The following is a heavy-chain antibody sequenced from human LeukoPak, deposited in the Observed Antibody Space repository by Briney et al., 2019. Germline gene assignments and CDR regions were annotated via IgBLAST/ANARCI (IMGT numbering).Heavy chain of an antibody. V-gene: IGHV4-39*01. Sequence: PSETLSLTCTVSGGSISSSSYYWGWIRQPPGKGLKWIGSIYYSGSTYYNPSLKNRVTISVDTPKNQFSLKLSSVTAADTAVYYCARQHIVVVTANSAESGWFDPWGQGTLVTVSS. J-gene: IGHJ5*02. CDR1: GGSISSSSYY. CDR3: ARQHIVVVTANSAESGWFDP. CDR2: IYYSGST. D-gene: IGHD2-21*02.